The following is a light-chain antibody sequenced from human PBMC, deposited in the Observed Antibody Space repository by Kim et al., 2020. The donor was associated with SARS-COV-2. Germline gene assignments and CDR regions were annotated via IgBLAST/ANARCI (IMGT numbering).Light chain of an antibody. V-gene: IGKV3-11*01. J-gene: IGKJ4*01. CDR2: DAS. CDR3: QQRSNWPPALT. CDR1: QSADTY. Sequence: PGERATLSCRASQSADTYLAWYQQRPGQGPRLLIYDASNRATGIPDRFSGSGSGTDFTLTISSLESEDFAVYYCQQRSNWPPALTFGGGTKVDIK.